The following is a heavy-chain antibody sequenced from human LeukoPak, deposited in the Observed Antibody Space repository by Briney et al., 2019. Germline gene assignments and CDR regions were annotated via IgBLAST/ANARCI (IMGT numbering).Heavy chain of an antibody. V-gene: IGHV4-4*09. CDR3: ARHKVRGSYYGWFDP. CDR2: IYTSGST. Sequence: SETLSLTCTVSGGSISSYYWSWIRQPPGKGLEWIGYIYTSGSTNYNPSLKSRVIISVDTSKNQFSLKLSSVTAADTAVYYCARHKVRGSYYGWFDPWGQGTLVTVSS. CDR1: GGSISSYY. J-gene: IGHJ5*02. D-gene: IGHD1-26*01.